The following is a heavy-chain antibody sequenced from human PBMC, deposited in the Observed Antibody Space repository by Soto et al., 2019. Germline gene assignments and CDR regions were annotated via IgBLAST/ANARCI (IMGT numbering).Heavy chain of an antibody. J-gene: IGHJ4*02. CDR2: IYYSGST. V-gene: IGHV4-31*03. CDR3: ASVPRYFDWDIMDY. D-gene: IGHD3-9*01. CDR1: GGSISSGGYY. Sequence: PSETLSLTCTVSGGSISSGGYYWSWTRQHPGKGLEWIGYIYYSGSTYYNPSLKSRVTISVDTSKNQFSLKLSSVTAADTAVYYCASVPRYFDWDIMDYWGQGTLVTVSS.